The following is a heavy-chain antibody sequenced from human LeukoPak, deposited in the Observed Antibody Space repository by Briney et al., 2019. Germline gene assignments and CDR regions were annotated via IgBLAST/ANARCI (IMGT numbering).Heavy chain of an antibody. Sequence: ASVKVSCKASGYTFTGYYMHWVRQAPGRGLEWMGRINPNSGGTNYAQKFQGRVTMTRDTSISTAYMELSRLRSDDTAVYYCAREPRESDYGDYVGWFDPWGQGTLVTVSS. CDR1: GYTFTGYY. D-gene: IGHD4-17*01. J-gene: IGHJ5*02. CDR3: AREPRESDYGDYVGWFDP. CDR2: INPNSGGT. V-gene: IGHV1-2*06.